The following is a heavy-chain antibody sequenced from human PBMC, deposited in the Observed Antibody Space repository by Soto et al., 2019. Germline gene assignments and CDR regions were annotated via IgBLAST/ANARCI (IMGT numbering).Heavy chain of an antibody. Sequence: PVESVTISCKVVGYKFGRAWIVWVLQMPGKGLEWMGLIEAGTSDIRYSPPFRGRFTISADEAVTTAYLQWSGLKPSDSAMDYCARQQNFICDCWGRGTMVTSSS. CDR3: ARQQNFICDC. J-gene: IGHJ4*02. CDR1: GYKFGRAW. V-gene: IGHV5-51*01. D-gene: IGHD1-7*01. CDR2: IEAGTSDI.